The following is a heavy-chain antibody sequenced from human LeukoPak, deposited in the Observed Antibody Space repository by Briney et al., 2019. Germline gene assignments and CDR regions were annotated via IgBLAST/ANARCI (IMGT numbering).Heavy chain of an antibody. D-gene: IGHD6-19*01. Sequence: PGRSLRLSCAASGFTFSSYGMHWVRQAPGKGLEWVEVIWYDGSNKYYADSVKGRFTISRDNSKNTLYLQMNSLRAEDTAVYYCARDLVGIAVAGTLDYYYYGMDVWGQGTTVTVSS. CDR1: GFTFSSYG. J-gene: IGHJ6*02. V-gene: IGHV3-33*01. CDR2: IWYDGSNK. CDR3: ARDLVGIAVAGTLDYYYYGMDV.